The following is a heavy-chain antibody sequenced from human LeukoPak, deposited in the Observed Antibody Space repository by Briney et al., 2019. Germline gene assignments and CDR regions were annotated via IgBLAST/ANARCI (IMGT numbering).Heavy chain of an antibody. CDR2: ISYDGSNK. Sequence: GGSLRLSCAASGFTFSSYAMHWVRQAPGKGLEWVAVISYDGSNKYYADSVKGRFTISRDNSKNTLYLRMNSLRAEDTAVYYCASGYGSGSYGAFDIWGQGTMVTVSS. V-gene: IGHV3-30*04. D-gene: IGHD3-10*01. J-gene: IGHJ3*02. CDR1: GFTFSSYA. CDR3: ASGYGSGSYGAFDI.